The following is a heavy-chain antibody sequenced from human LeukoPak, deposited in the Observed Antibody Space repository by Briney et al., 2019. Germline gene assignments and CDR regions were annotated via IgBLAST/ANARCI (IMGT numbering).Heavy chain of an antibody. J-gene: IGHJ4*02. D-gene: IGHD6-19*01. CDR1: GFIFHTYV. Sequence: GGSLRLSCAASGFIFHTYVMSWVRQAPGKGLEWVSSISSSSSYIYYADSVKGRFTISRDNAKNSLYLQMNSLRAEDTAVYYCARDSPSAYYFDYWGQGTLVTVSS. CDR3: ARDSPSAYYFDY. V-gene: IGHV3-21*01. CDR2: ISSSSSYI.